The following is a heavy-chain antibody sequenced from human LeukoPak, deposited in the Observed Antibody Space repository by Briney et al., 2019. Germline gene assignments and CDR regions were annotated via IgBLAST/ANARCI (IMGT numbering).Heavy chain of an antibody. CDR1: GFTFSSYS. V-gene: IGHV3-21*01. Sequence: GGSLRLSCAASGFTFSSYSMNWVRQAPGKGLEWVSSISSSSSYIYYADSVKGRFTISRDNAKNSLYLQMNGLRAEDTAVYYCARAPTGIAAAGDYWGQGTLVTVSS. J-gene: IGHJ4*02. CDR2: ISSSSSYI. D-gene: IGHD6-13*01. CDR3: ARAPTGIAAAGDY.